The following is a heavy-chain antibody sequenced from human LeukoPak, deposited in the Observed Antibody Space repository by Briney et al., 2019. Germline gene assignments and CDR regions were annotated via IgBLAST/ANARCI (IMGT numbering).Heavy chain of an antibody. Sequence: GSLRLSCAASGFTFSSYAMSWVRQAPGKGLEWVSVISGCGDTTYYADSVKGRFTISRDNSKNTLYLQMNSLRGEDTAVYYCAKESPEFDYWGQGTLVTVSS. CDR1: GFTFSSYA. CDR2: ISGCGDTT. V-gene: IGHV3-23*01. CDR3: AKESPEFDY. J-gene: IGHJ4*02.